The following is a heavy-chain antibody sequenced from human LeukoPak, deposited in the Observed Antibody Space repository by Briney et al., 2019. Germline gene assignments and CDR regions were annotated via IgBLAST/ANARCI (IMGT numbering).Heavy chain of an antibody. CDR1: GFKFADYD. D-gene: IGHD5-24*01. V-gene: IGHV3-49*03. CDR3: SRSTWRYTMDV. J-gene: IGHJ6*02. Sequence: GGSLRLSCSVSGFKFADYDMSWLRQAPGKGLEWVGFIRNTVYGGTINYAAAVKGRFTISRDDSKSIAYLQMNSLQSEDTAVYFCSRSTWRYTMDVWGQGTTVTVSS. CDR2: IRNTVYGGTI.